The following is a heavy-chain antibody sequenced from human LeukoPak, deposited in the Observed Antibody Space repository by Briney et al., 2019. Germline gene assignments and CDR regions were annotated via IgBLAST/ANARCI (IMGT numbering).Heavy chain of an antibody. CDR3: ARVIAAAGTVWFDP. J-gene: IGHJ5*02. Sequence: SETLSLTCTVSGGSISSYYWSWIRQPPGKGLEWIGYFYYSGSTNYNPSLKSRVTISLDTSKSQFSLKLSSVIAADTAVYYCARVIAAAGTVWFDPWGQGTLVTVSS. CDR2: FYYSGST. CDR1: GGSISSYY. V-gene: IGHV4-59*08. D-gene: IGHD6-13*01.